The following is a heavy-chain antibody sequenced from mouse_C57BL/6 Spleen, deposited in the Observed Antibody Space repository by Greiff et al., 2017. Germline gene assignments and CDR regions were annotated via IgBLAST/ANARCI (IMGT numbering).Heavy chain of an antibody. V-gene: IGHV1-18*01. CDR1: GYTFTDYN. D-gene: IGHD2-12*01. CDR2: INPNNGGT. CDR3: ARQRNDGAWFAY. Sequence: VQLQQSGPELVKPGASVKIPCKASGYTFTDYNMDWVKQSHGKRLEWIGDINPNNGGTIYNQKFKGKATLTVDKSSSTAYMGLRSLTSEDTAVYYCARQRNDGAWFAYWGRGTLDTVSA. J-gene: IGHJ3*01.